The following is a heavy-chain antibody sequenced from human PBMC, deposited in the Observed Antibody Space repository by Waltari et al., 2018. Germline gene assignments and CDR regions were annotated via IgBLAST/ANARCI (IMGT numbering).Heavy chain of an antibody. J-gene: IGHJ6*02. CDR1: GGTFSSYA. CDR2: IIPIFGTA. D-gene: IGHD2-2*02. CDR3: AGCSSTSCYSYYYYGMDV. V-gene: IGHV1-69*01. Sequence: QVQLVQSGAEVKKPGSSVKVSCKASGGTFSSYAIRWVRQAPGQGLEWMGGIIPIFGTANYAQKFQGRVTITAVESTSTAYMELSSLRSEDTAVYYCAGCSSTSCYSYYYYGMDVWGQGTTVTVSS.